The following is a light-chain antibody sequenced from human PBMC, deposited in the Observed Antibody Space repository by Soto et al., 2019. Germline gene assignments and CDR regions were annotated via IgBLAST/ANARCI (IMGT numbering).Light chain of an antibody. Sequence: EVVLTQSPATLSLSPGERATLSCRASQSVGIYLAWYQHRPGQAPRLLIYDASNRATGIPARFSGSGSGTEFTLTISSLEPEDFAVYYCQHRYSWPLTFGGGTRVEIK. CDR3: QHRYSWPLT. CDR2: DAS. J-gene: IGKJ4*01. V-gene: IGKV3-11*01. CDR1: QSVGIY.